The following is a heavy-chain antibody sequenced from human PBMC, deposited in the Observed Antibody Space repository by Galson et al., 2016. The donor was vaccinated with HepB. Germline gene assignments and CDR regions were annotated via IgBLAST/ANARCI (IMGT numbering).Heavy chain of an antibody. J-gene: IGHJ5*02. CDR2: IEYGVTT. CDR1: GDSISTSSYY. V-gene: IGHV4-39*01. Sequence: SETLSLTCNVSGDSISTSSYYWGWIRQPPGKGLEWITTIEYGVTTYYNPPFNSRVTFSVATSKNQFSLRLTSMTAADTAMYYCVRLLYGSASWMDTWGQGTLVTVSS. CDR3: VRLLYGSASWMDT. D-gene: IGHD2-8*01.